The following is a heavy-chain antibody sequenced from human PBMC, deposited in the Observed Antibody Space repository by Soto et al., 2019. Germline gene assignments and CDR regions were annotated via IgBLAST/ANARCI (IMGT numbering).Heavy chain of an antibody. V-gene: IGHV3-23*01. CDR1: GFTFSSYA. J-gene: IGHJ3*02. CDR2: ISGSGGST. CDR3: AKDLFVPAAMPHDAFDI. Sequence: GGSLRLSCAASGFTFSSYAMSWVRQAPGKGLEWVSAISGSGGSTYYADSVKGRFTISRDNSKNTLYLQMNSLRAEDTAVYYCAKDLFVPAAMPHDAFDIWGQGTMVTVSS. D-gene: IGHD2-2*01.